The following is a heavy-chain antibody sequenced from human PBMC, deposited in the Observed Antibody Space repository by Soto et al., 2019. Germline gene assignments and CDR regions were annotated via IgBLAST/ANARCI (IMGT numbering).Heavy chain of an antibody. CDR3: AKDLGHGGRGAFDI. Sequence: QVQLVEPGGGVVQPGRSLRLSCAASGFTFSSYGMHWVRQAPGKGLEWVALISYDGSNKYYADSVKGRFTISRDNSKNTLYLQMNSLRTEDTAVYYCAKDLGHGGRGAFDIWGQGTMVTVSS. V-gene: IGHV3-30*18. J-gene: IGHJ3*02. CDR1: GFTFSSYG. CDR2: ISYDGSNK. D-gene: IGHD7-27*01.